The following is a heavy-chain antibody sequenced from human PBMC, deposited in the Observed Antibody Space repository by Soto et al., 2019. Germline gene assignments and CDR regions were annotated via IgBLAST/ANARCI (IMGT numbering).Heavy chain of an antibody. CDR3: ARDRRDGYFDY. J-gene: IGHJ4*02. CDR1: GGSISSYY. Sequence: SETLSLTCTVSGGSISSYYWSWIRQPPGKGLEWIGYIYYSGSTNYNPSLKSRVTISVDTSKNQFSLKLSSVTAADTAVYYCARDRRDGYFDYWGQGTLVTVSS. D-gene: IGHD2-8*01. V-gene: IGHV4-59*01. CDR2: IYYSGST.